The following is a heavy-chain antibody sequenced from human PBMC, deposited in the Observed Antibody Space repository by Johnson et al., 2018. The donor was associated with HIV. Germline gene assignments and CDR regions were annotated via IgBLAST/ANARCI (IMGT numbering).Heavy chain of an antibody. CDR2: IKQDGTDGGTT. J-gene: IGHJ3*02. CDR1: GFTFSSYA. V-gene: IGHV3-15*01. CDR3: TTDWLYSSSGGGAFDI. Sequence: VQLVESGGGLVQPGGSLRLSCAASGFTFSSYAMSWVRQAPGKGLEWVANIKQDGTDGGTTDYAAPVKGRFTIARDDSKNTLYLQMNSLKTEDTAVYYCTTDWLYSSSGGGAFDIWGQGTKVTVSS. D-gene: IGHD6-13*01.